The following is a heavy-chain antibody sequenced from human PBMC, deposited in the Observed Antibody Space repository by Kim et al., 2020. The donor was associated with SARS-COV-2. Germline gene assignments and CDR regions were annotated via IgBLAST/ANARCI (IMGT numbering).Heavy chain of an antibody. D-gene: IGHD2-2*01. V-gene: IGHV3-23*01. CDR2: ISGSGGST. Sequence: GGSLRLSCAASGFTFSSYAMSWVRQAPGKGLEWVSAISGSGGSTYYADSVKGRFTISRDNSKNTLYLQMNSLRAEDTAVYYCGPDLLSIRYYYMDVWGKGTTVTVSS. CDR3: GPDLLSIRYYYMDV. J-gene: IGHJ6*03. CDR1: GFTFSSYA.